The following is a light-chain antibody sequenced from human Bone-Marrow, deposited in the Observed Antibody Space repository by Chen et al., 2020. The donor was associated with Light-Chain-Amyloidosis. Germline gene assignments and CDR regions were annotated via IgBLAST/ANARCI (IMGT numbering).Light chain of an antibody. CDR2: KDS. CDR3: QSADSSDTYVI. J-gene: IGLJ2*01. CDR1: TLPMQY. Sequence: SLDLTQPPAVSVSPGQTARITCSGDTLPMQYTYWYQRKPGQAPQLVIYKDSQRPSGIPERCAGSSSGTIVTLTISGVQAEDEADYYCQSADSSDTYVIFGGGTKLTVL. V-gene: IGLV3-25*03.